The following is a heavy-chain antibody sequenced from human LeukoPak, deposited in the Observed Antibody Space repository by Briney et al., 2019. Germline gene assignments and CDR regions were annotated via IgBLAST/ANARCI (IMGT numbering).Heavy chain of an antibody. Sequence: GGSLRPSCAASGFTFSSYAMHWVRQAPGKGLEWVAVISYDGSNKYYADSVKGRFTISRDNSKNTLYLQMNSLRAEDTAVYYCARGLQLWRDYYYYMDVWGKGTTVTVSS. CDR3: ARGLQLWRDYYYYMDV. J-gene: IGHJ6*03. D-gene: IGHD5-18*01. CDR1: GFTFSSYA. V-gene: IGHV3-30*04. CDR2: ISYDGSNK.